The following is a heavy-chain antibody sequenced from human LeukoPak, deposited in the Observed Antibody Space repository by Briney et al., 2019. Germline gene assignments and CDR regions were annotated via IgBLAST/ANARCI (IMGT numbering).Heavy chain of an antibody. V-gene: IGHV3-21*01. D-gene: IGHD2-2*01. CDR2: SSSSYI. Sequence: SSSSYIYYADSVKGRFTISRDNAKNSLYLQMNSLRAEDTAVYYCARNSVGSDLDYYYGMDVWGQGTTVTVSS. J-gene: IGHJ6*02. CDR3: ARNSVGSDLDYYYGMDV.